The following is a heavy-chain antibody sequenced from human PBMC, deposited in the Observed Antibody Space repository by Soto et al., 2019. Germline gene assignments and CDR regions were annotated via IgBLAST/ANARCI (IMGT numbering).Heavy chain of an antibody. Sequence: SVKVSCKASVDTFNTYGISWVRQAPGQGLEWMGGIFPFIRSTKYAQKFQGRVTITADASTSTAYMELSSLRSDDTAVYYCARDGYSATYFAHWGQGTLVTVYS. V-gene: IGHV1-69*13. CDR3: ARDGYSATYFAH. J-gene: IGHJ4*02. D-gene: IGHD5-12*01. CDR1: VDTFNTYG. CDR2: IFPFIRST.